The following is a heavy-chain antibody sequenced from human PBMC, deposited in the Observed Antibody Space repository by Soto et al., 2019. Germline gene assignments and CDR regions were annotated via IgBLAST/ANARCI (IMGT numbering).Heavy chain of an antibody. J-gene: IGHJ6*02. V-gene: IGHV1-18*01. D-gene: IGHD4-4*01. CDR3: ARDLTKGLDV. CDR1: GYTFTSCG. CDR2: INTYNGYT. Sequence: QVHLVQSGAEVKKPGASVKVSCKASGYTFTSCGISWVRQAPGQGLEWMGLINTYNGYTKYPQNFQGRVTMTTDTAAGTVYMELRSLTSDDTAVSYWARDLTKGLDVWGQGTTVTVSS.